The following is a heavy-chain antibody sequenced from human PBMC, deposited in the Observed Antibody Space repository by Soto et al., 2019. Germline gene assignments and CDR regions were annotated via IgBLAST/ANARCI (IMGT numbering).Heavy chain of an antibody. CDR1: GFTFSSYG. J-gene: IGHJ4*02. CDR2: IWYDGSNK. CDR3: ARDGGFTVY. Sequence: QVQLVESGGGVVQPGRSLRISCAASGFTFSSYGMYWVRQAPGEGLEWVAVIWYDGSNKYYEDSAKGRFSSARDNSNNTLYVQMKRLRAEGTAVYYWARDGGFTVYWGQGTLVTVSS. V-gene: IGHV3-33*01. D-gene: IGHD2-15*01.